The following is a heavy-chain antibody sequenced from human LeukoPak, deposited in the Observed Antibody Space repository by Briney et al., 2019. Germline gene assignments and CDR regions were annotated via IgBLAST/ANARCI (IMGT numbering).Heavy chain of an antibody. D-gene: IGHD6-19*01. Sequence: GGSLRLSCAASGFTFSSYGMHWVRQAPGKGLEWVAVIWYDGSNKYYADSVKGRFTISRDNSKNTLYLQMNSLRAEDTAVYYCAKDRIAVAGWIYYYYYGMDVWGQGTTVTVSS. J-gene: IGHJ6*02. CDR3: AKDRIAVAGWIYYYYYGMDV. CDR1: GFTFSSYG. CDR2: IWYDGSNK. V-gene: IGHV3-33*06.